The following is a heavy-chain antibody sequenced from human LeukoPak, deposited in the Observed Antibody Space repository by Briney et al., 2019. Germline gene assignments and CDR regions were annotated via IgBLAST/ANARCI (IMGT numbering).Heavy chain of an antibody. Sequence: SETLSLTCTVSGGSISSSGYYWGWIRQPPGKGLEWIGSIYYRGSTYYNPSLKSRVTISVDTSKNQFSLKLSSVTAADTAVYYCARGYCSGGSCYSYYYYNYMDVRGKGTTVTVSS. V-gene: IGHV4-39*07. CDR2: IYYRGST. CDR3: ARGYCSGGSCYSYYYYNYMDV. D-gene: IGHD2-15*01. CDR1: GGSISSSGYY. J-gene: IGHJ6*03.